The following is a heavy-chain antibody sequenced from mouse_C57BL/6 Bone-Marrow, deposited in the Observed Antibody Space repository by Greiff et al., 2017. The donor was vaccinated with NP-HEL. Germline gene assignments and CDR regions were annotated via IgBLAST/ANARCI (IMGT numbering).Heavy chain of an antibody. V-gene: IGHV1-64*01. Sequence: QVQLQQPGAELVKPGASVKLSCKASGYTFTSYWMHWVKQRPGQGLEWIGMIHPNSGSTNYNEKFKSKATLTVDKSSSTAYMQLSSLTSEDSAVYYCARQRATMVTGGCYFDYWGQGTTLTVSS. CDR1: GYTFTSYW. CDR2: IHPNSGST. J-gene: IGHJ2*01. CDR3: ARQRATMVTGGCYFDY. D-gene: IGHD2-2*01.